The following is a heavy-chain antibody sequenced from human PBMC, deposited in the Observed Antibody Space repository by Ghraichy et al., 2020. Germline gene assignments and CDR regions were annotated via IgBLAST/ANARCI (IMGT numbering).Heavy chain of an antibody. Sequence: GGSLRLSCAASGFTFSNAWMSWVRQAPGKGLEWVGRIKSKTDGGTTDYAAPVKGRFTISRDDSKNTLYLQMNSLKTEDTAVYYCTTEILLWFGERGDYWGQGTLVTVSS. CDR3: TTEILLWFGERGDY. V-gene: IGHV3-15*01. D-gene: IGHD3-10*01. CDR2: IKSKTDGGTT. CDR1: GFTFSNAW. J-gene: IGHJ4*02.